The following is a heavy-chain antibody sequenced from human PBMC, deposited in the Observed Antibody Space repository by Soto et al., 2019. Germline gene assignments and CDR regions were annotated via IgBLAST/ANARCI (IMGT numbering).Heavy chain of an antibody. J-gene: IGHJ4*02. D-gene: IGHD4-17*01. CDR2: IYHSGST. V-gene: IGHV4-34*01. Sequence: PSETLSLTCAVYGGSFSGYYWSWIRQPPGKGLEWIGEIYHSGSTNYNPSLKSRVTISVDKSKNQFSLKLSSVTAADTAVYYCACMTTVTKRVYFDYWGQGTLVTVSS. CDR1: GGSFSGYY. CDR3: ACMTTVTKRVYFDY.